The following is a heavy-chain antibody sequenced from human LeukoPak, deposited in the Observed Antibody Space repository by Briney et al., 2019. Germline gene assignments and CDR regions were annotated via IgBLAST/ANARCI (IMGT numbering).Heavy chain of an antibody. CDR2: ISGSGGGT. CDR1: GVILSIYA. D-gene: IGHD3-10*01. CDR3: AKPPSTMVRDLPNMDV. J-gene: IGHJ6*03. Sequence: RGRSRRLSCAPCGVILSIYAVSGAPQAPGRGLEWVLVISGSGGGTDYADAVKGRFTISRDNSKNTLYLQMNSVRVEDTAVYYCAKPPSTMVRDLPNMDVWGKGTTVTVSS. V-gene: IGHV3-23*01.